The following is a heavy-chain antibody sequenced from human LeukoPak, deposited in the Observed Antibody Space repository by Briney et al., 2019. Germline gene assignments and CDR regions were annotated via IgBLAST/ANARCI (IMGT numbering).Heavy chain of an antibody. CDR3: ARGSNCSGGSCRSRAYYYYGMDV. J-gene: IGHJ6*02. CDR1: GFTFSSYS. CDR2: ISGSSSYI. D-gene: IGHD2-15*01. V-gene: IGHV3-21*01. Sequence: GGSLRLSCAASGFTFSSYSMNWVRQAPGKGLEWVSSISGSSSYIYYADSVKGRFTISRDNAKNSLYLQMNSLRAEDTAVYYCARGSNCSGGSCRSRAYYYYGMDVWGQGTTVTVSS.